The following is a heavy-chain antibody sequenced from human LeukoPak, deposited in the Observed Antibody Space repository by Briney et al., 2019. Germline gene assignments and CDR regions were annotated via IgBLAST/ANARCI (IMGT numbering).Heavy chain of an antibody. V-gene: IGHV4-34*01. Sequence: GSLRLSCAASGFTVSSNYMSWVRQAPGKGLEWIGEINHSGSTNYNPPLKSRVTISVDTSKNQFSLKLSSVTAADTAVYYCASLYGDYVPGYWGQGTLVTVSS. CDR1: GFTVSSNY. J-gene: IGHJ4*02. CDR3: ASLYGDYVPGY. D-gene: IGHD4-17*01. CDR2: INHSGST.